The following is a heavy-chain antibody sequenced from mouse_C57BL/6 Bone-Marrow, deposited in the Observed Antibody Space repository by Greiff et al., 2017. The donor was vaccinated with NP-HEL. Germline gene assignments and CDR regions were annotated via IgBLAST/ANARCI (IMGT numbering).Heavy chain of an antibody. CDR3: ARDYYYAMDY. Sequence: QVHVKQSGPGLVQPSQSLSISCTVSGFSLTSYGVHWVRQSPGKGLEWLGVIWRGGSTDYNAAFISRLSISKDNSKSQVFFKMNRLQADDAAIYYCARDYYYAMDYWGQGTSVTVSS. V-gene: IGHV2-2*01. CDR2: IWRGGST. CDR1: GFSLTSYG. J-gene: IGHJ4*01.